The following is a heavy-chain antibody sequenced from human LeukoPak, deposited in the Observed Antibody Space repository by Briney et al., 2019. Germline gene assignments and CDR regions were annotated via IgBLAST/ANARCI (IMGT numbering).Heavy chain of an antibody. D-gene: IGHD6-6*01. Sequence: SETLSLTCAVYGGSFSGYYWSWIRQPPGKGLEWIGEINHSGSTNYNPSLKSRVTISVDTSTNQFSLKLSSVTAADTAVYYCARSLIRGASSSLDYWGQGTLVTVSS. V-gene: IGHV4-34*01. CDR2: INHSGST. J-gene: IGHJ4*02. CDR3: ARSLIRGASSSLDY. CDR1: GGSFSGYY.